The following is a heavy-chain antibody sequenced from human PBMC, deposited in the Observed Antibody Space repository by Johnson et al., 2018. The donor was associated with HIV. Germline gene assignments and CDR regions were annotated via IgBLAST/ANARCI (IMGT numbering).Heavy chain of an antibody. CDR2: LYSGGNT. CDR3: ARPRGYSGYDYYLDAFDI. J-gene: IGHJ3*02. Sequence: VQLVESGGGTVQPGGSLRLSCAASGFSVSSNYMSLVRQAPGKGLEWVSVLYSGGNTYYADSVKGRFSISRDNNKKSLYLQMNSLRAEDTAVYYCARPRGYSGYDYYLDAFDIWGQGTMVTVSS. V-gene: IGHV3-66*02. D-gene: IGHD5-12*01. CDR1: GFSVSSNY.